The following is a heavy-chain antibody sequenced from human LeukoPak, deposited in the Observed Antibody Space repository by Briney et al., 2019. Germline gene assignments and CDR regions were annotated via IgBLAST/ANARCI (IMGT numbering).Heavy chain of an antibody. CDR3: ARQGPRAAASYYFDS. D-gene: IGHD6-13*01. J-gene: IGHJ4*02. CDR2: IYYSGST. Sequence: SETLSLTCTVSGGSISSYYWSWIRQPPGKGLEWIGYIYYSGSTNYNPSLKSRVTISVDTSKDQFFLKLTSVTAAYTAVYYCARQGPRAAASYYFDSWGQGTLVTVSS. CDR1: GGSISSYY. V-gene: IGHV4-59*01.